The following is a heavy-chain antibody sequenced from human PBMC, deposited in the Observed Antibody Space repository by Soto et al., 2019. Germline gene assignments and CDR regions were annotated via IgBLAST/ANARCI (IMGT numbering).Heavy chain of an antibody. D-gene: IGHD2-15*01. V-gene: IGHV4-30-4*01. CDR3: ATMGTPATGLYYFDY. J-gene: IGHJ4*02. CDR1: GGSISSGNYY. Sequence: SETLSLTCTVAGGSISSGNYYWSWIRQPPGKGLEWIGFISYSGSAYYNPSLKSRVTISVDTSKNQFSLNLSFVTAADTAVYYCATMGTPATGLYYFDYWGQGTLVTVSS. CDR2: ISYSGSA.